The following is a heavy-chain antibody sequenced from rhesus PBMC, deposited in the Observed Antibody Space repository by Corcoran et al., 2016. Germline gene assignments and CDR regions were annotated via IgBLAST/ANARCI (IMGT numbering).Heavy chain of an antibody. D-gene: IGHD4-29*01. CDR3: ARLDTGATTTGYFDY. CDR2: IYGRGENT. V-gene: IGHV4-160*01. CDR1: VRSISAYY. J-gene: IGHJ4*01. Sequence: QVQLQESGTGLVTPSDNPYLPSPDAVRSISAYYCRRLRLPPWHVLELIGRIYGRGENTDYNPSRRRRGTISTDTSQNQFSRKLRPVTAADTAVYYWARLDTGATTTGYFDYWGQGVLVTVSS.